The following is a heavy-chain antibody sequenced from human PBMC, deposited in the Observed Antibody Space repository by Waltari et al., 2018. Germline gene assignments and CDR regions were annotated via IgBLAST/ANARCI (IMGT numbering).Heavy chain of an antibody. CDR3: ARDGGRPDAAFDI. J-gene: IGHJ3*02. V-gene: IGHV1-69*04. D-gene: IGHD3-16*01. CDR1: GGTFNNDG. CDR2: ISPNLGIP. Sequence: QVQLVQSGAEVRKPGSSVKVSCKASGGTFNNDGINWVRQAPGQGLGWMGRISPNLGIPNSAPKFHGRVTISADTSTNTAYMEVHSLASDDTAVFYCARDGGRPDAAFDIWGQGTLVTVS.